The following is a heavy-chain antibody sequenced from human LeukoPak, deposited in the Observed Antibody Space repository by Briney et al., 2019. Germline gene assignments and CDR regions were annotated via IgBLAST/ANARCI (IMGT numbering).Heavy chain of an antibody. CDR2: VHLDGRT. D-gene: IGHD4-23*01. V-gene: IGHV4-4*02. Sequence: SETLSLTRGVSGGSITTTNWWTWVRQPPGKGLEWIGEVHLDGRTNYNPSLESRLTISVDLSENHISLKLSSVTAADTAVYYCATTTVVTRYWYFDLWGRGTLVTVSS. CDR3: ATTTVVTRYWYFDL. CDR1: GGSITTTNW. J-gene: IGHJ2*01.